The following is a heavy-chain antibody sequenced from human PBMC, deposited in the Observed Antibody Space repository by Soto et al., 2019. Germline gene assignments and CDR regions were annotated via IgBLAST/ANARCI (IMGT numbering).Heavy chain of an antibody. V-gene: IGHV3-15*07. CDR1: GFTFSNAW. CDR2: IKSKTDGGTT. Sequence: GGSLRLSCAASGFTFSNAWMNWVRQAPGKGLEWVGRIKSKTDGGTTDYAAPVKGRFTISRDDSKNTLYLQMNSLKTEDTAVYYCTTDSNVYYYDSSGLYDAFDIWGQGTMVTVSS. J-gene: IGHJ3*02. CDR3: TTDSNVYYYDSSGLYDAFDI. D-gene: IGHD3-22*01.